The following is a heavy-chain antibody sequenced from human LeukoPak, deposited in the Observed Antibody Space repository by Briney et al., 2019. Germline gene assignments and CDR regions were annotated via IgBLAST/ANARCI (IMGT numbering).Heavy chain of an antibody. CDR3: AGGWLFSFDY. CDR2: INHSGST. V-gene: IGHV4-34*01. J-gene: IGHJ4*02. CDR1: GGSFSGYY. Sequence: PSETLSLTCAVYGGSFSGYYWSWIRQPPGKGLEWIGEINHSGSTNYNPSLKSRVTISVDTSKNQFSLKLSSVTAADTAVHYCAGGWLFSFDYWGQGTLVTVSS. D-gene: IGHD3-22*01.